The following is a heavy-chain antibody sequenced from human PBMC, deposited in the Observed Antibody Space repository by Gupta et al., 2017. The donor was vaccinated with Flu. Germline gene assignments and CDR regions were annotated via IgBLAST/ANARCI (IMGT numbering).Heavy chain of an antibody. CDR1: SGSMSRSTYF. CDR3: AGHFSAYGGCWYWEY. CDR2: IYQSGGT. D-gene: IGHD2-15*01. V-gene: IGHV4-39*01. Sequence: QLQPLQESGPGLVKPSATLSLTCRVCSGSMSRSTYFWRWHRQRPGKGLVLIGNIYQSGGTYYNPSHRSRVTIAVDQSKTQFFLNLRSETAADTAMYYGAGHFSAYGGCWYWEYWGQGALVTVS. J-gene: IGHJ4*02.